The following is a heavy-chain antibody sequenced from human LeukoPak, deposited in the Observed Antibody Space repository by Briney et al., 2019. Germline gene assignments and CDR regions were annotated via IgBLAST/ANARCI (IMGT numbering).Heavy chain of an antibody. J-gene: IGHJ5*02. CDR1: GFTVSSNY. V-gene: IGHV3-53*01. D-gene: IGHD1-14*01. CDR3: ATLNPGNWFDP. CDR2: IYSGGST. Sequence: GGSLRLSCTASGFTVSSNYMSWVRQAPGKGLEWVSVIYSGGSTYYADSVKGRLTISRDNSKNTLYLQMNSLRAEDTAVYYCATLNPGNWFDPWGQGTLVTVSS.